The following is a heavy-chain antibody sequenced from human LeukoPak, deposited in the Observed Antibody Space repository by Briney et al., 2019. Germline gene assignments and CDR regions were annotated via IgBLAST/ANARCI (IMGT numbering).Heavy chain of an antibody. CDR2: INPNSGGT. CDR1: GYTFTGYY. Sequence: GASVKVSCKASGYTFTGYYMHWVRQAPGQGLEWMGWINPNSGGTNYAQKFQGRVTMTRDTSISTAYMELSRLRSDDTAVYYCARETLPIYCSSTSCYHNWLDPWGQGTLVTVSS. D-gene: IGHD2-2*01. J-gene: IGHJ5*02. CDR3: ARETLPIYCSSTSCYHNWLDP. V-gene: IGHV1-2*02.